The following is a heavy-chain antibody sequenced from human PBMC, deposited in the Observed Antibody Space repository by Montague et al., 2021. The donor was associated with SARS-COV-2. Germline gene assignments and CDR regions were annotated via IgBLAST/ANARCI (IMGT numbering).Heavy chain of an antibody. CDR2: ISWNSGSI. J-gene: IGHJ4*02. V-gene: IGHV3-9*01. D-gene: IGHD5-24*01. Sequence: SLSLSWSASGFTFDDYAMHWVRQAPGRGLEWVSGISWNSGSIGYADSVKGRFTISRDNAKNSLYLQMNSLRAEDTALYYCAKLPSRDGYNLRDYWGQGTLVTVSS. CDR1: GFTFDDYA. CDR3: AKLPSRDGYNLRDY.